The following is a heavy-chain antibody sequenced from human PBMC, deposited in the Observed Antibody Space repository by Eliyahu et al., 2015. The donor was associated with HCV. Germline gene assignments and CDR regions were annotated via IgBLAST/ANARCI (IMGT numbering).Heavy chain of an antibody. CDR3: ARPTYYYGSGTGSDLEGMDV. J-gene: IGHJ6*02. D-gene: IGHD3-10*01. V-gene: IGHV5-51*01. CDR2: IHPXDSDT. Sequence: EVQLVQSGAEVKKPGESLKISCKGSGYSFTSXWIGXVRQMPGKGLEWXGIIHPXDSDTRYSPSFQGQVTISADKSISTAYLQWSSLKASDTAMYYCARPTYYYGSGTGSDLEGMDVWGQGTTVTVSS. CDR1: GYSFTSXW.